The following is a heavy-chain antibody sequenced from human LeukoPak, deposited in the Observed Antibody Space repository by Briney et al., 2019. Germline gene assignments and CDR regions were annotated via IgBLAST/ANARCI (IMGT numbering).Heavy chain of an antibody. V-gene: IGHV4-39*07. CDR2: IYYSGST. Sequence: SETLSLTCTVSGGSISSSSYYWGWIRQPPGKGLEWIGSIYYSGSTYYNPSLKSRVTISVDTSKNQFSLKLSSVTAADTAVYYCARGTAAADNYYGMDVWGQGTTVTVSS. CDR3: ARGTAAADNYYGMDV. D-gene: IGHD6-13*01. J-gene: IGHJ6*02. CDR1: GGSISSSSYY.